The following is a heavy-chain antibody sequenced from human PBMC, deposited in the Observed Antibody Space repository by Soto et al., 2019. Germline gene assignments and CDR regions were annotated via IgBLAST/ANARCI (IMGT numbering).Heavy chain of an antibody. J-gene: IGHJ6*02. CDR1: GYTFTSCY. Sequence: ASVKVSCKASGYTFTSCYMHWVRQAPGQGLEWMGIINPSGGSTSYAQKFQGRVTMTRDTSTSTVYMELSSLRSEDTAVYYCARVNAYYDFWXGYYLAQSRGSDYGMDVWGQGTPVTVSS. CDR2: INPSGGST. D-gene: IGHD3-3*01. V-gene: IGHV1-46*01. CDR3: ARVNAYYDFWXGYYLAQSRGSDYGMDV.